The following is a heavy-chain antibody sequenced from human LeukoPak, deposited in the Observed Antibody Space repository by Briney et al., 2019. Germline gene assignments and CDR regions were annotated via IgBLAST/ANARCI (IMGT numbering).Heavy chain of an antibody. V-gene: IGHV4-61*01. Sequence: SETLSLTCSVSGGSVSSDSCFWSWIRQPPGKGLEWIGYVHYSGGTNYNPSLESRVTISADTSKNQFSLKLSSVTAADTAVYYCARAQRRITIFGVVLNRFDPWGQGTLVTVSS. CDR2: VHYSGGT. CDR1: GGSVSSDSCF. CDR3: ARAQRRITIFGVVLNRFDP. J-gene: IGHJ5*02. D-gene: IGHD3-3*01.